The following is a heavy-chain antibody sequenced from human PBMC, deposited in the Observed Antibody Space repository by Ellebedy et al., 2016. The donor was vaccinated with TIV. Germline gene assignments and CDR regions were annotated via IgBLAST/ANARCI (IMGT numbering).Heavy chain of an antibody. CDR1: GFTLKNYN. Sequence: GESLKISXAASGFTLKNYNMNWVRQAPGKGLEWVAAFNTDRPYTYYADALKGRFTISRDNANNSLHLEMNSLRADDTAVYFCARSGYPGWGQGTLVTVS. D-gene: IGHD3-22*01. V-gene: IGHV3-21*01. CDR3: ARSGYPG. J-gene: IGHJ4*02. CDR2: FNTDRPYT.